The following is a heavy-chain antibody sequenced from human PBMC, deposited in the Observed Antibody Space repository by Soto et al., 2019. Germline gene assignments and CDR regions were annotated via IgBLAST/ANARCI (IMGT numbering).Heavy chain of an antibody. CDR1: GFTFSSYA. V-gene: IGHV3-23*01. D-gene: IGHD3-10*01. CDR3: AKEMDGSGRRPKFDP. J-gene: IGHJ5*02. Sequence: EVQLLESGGGLVQPGGSLRLSCAASGFTFSSYAMTWVRQAPGKGLEWVSAISGSGGNTYYADSVKGRFTISRDNSKNTLYLQMNSLRAEDTAVYYCAKEMDGSGRRPKFDPWGQGTLVTVSS. CDR2: ISGSGGNT.